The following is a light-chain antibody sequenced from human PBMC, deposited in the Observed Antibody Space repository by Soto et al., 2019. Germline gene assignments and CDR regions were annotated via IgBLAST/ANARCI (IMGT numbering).Light chain of an antibody. J-gene: IGKJ1*01. CDR2: GAS. CDR3: QQYGSSPGT. Sequence: EIALTQSPGTLSLSPGERATLSCRASQSVSSSYLAWYQQKPGRAPRLLIYGASSRATGIPDRFSGSGSGTDFTLTISRLEPEDFAVYYCQQYGSSPGTFGQGTKV. CDR1: QSVSSSY. V-gene: IGKV3-20*01.